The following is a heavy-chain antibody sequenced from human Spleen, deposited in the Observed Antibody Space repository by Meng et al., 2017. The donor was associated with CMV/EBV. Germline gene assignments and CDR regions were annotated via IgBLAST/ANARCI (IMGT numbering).Heavy chain of an antibody. Sequence: ASGFTFSSYAMNWVRQAPGKGLEWVSDISDSGGSTYYADSVKGRFTISRDNSKNTLYLQMNSLRAEDTAVYYCAKGSTVTNGGWFDPWGQGTVVTVSS. D-gene: IGHD4-11*01. J-gene: IGHJ5*02. CDR1: GFTFSSYA. V-gene: IGHV3-23*01. CDR3: AKGSTVTNGGWFDP. CDR2: ISDSGGST.